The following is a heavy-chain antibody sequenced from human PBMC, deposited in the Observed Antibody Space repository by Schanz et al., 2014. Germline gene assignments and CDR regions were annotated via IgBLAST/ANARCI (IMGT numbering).Heavy chain of an antibody. D-gene: IGHD6-19*01. V-gene: IGHV3-23*05. Sequence: EVQLVESGGSLVQPGGSLRLSCAASGFTFSIYGMSWVRQAPGKGLEWVSTIYSSGSTYYADSVRGRFTISRDNAKNSLYLQMNSLRAEDTAVYYCAKDVRPVANTVHFYYMDVWGQGTTXIVSS. CDR2: IYSSGST. CDR3: AKDVRPVANTVHFYYMDV. J-gene: IGHJ6*02. CDR1: GFTFSIYG.